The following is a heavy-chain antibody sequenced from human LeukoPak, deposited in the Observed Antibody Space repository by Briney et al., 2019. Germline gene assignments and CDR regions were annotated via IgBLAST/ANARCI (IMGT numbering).Heavy chain of an antibody. CDR1: GVSLRSYY. V-gene: IGHV4-59*01. CDR2: IYYSGST. D-gene: IGHD3-10*01. CDR3: VGSIRTYYFDY. Sequence: SSETLSLTCTVSGVSLRSYYWSWIRQPPGKGLEWIGYIYYSGSTNYNPSLKSRVTISVDTSKNQFSLKLSSVTAADTAVYYCVGSIRTYYFDYWGQGTLVTVSS. J-gene: IGHJ4*02.